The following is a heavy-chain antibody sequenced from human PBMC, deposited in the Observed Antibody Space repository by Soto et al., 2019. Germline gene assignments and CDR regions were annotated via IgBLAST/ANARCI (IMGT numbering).Heavy chain of an antibody. V-gene: IGHV4-59*01. CDR3: ARVSYGSGSYYNSAIDY. Sequence: PSETLSLTCTVSGGSISSYYWSWIRQPPGTGLEWIGYIYYSGSTNYNPSLKSRVTISVDTSKNQFSLKLSSVTAADTAVYYCARVSYGSGSYYNSAIDYWGQGTLVTVSS. D-gene: IGHD3-10*01. CDR2: IYYSGST. CDR1: GGSISSYY. J-gene: IGHJ4*02.